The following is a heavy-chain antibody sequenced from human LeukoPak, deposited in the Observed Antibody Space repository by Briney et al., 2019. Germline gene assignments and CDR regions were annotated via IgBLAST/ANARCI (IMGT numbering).Heavy chain of an antibody. CDR2: ISGHNGKT. CDR1: GYIFTSHG. V-gene: IGHV1-18*01. CDR3: ARSAFNKYYSDY. Sequence: ASVKVSCKTSGYIFTSHGINWVRQAPGQGLEWMGWISGHNGKTDYGQKLQDRFTMTTDTSTSTAYMELRSLGSDDAAVYFCARSAFNKYYSDYWGQGTLVTVSA. J-gene: IGHJ4*02.